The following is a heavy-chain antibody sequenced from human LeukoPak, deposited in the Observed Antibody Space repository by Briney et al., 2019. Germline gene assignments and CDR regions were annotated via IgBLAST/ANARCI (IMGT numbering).Heavy chain of an antibody. J-gene: IGHJ4*02. V-gene: IGHV3-23*01. CDR2: ISGSGGST. CDR1: GFTFSSYA. D-gene: IGHD6-19*01. Sequence: GGSLRLSCAASGFTFSSYAMSWVRQAPGKGLEWFSAISGSGGSTYYADSVKGRFTISRDNSKNTLYLQMNSPRAEDTAVYYCAKDPRSAVAEGWGQGTLVSVSS. CDR3: AKDPRSAVAEG.